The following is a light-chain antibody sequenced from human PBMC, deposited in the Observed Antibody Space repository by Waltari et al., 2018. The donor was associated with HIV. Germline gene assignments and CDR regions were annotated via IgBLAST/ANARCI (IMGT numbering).Light chain of an antibody. CDR3: QSYDINLRGEL. CDR1: RSNIGAGHD. CDR2: GNN. V-gene: IGLV1-40*01. J-gene: IGLJ2*01. Sequence: QSVLTQPPSVSGALGQRVTISCTGSRSNIGAGHDIHWYQQLPGTAPKLLIYGNNHRPSGVPGRFSGSKSATSASLAITGLQAEDEAEYYCQSYDINLRGELFGGGTKLTVL.